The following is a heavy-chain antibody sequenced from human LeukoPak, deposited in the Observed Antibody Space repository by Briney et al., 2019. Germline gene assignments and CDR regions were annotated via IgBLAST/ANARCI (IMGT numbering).Heavy chain of an antibody. D-gene: IGHD3-10*01. CDR1: GFSFSSYA. CDR3: ARDWRSQGKDTSGSYFAPLDH. CDR2: IHDDGGKS. V-gene: IGHV3-23*01. Sequence: GGSLRLSCAACGFSFSSYAMSWLRQAPGKGLEWVSTIHDDGGKSYYADSVKGRFTISRDNSRNTLNLQMDGLRAEDTALYYCARDWRSQGKDTSGSYFAPLDHWGQGTQVTVSS. J-gene: IGHJ4*02.